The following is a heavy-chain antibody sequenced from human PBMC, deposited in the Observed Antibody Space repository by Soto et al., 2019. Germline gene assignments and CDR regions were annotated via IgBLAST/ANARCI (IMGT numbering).Heavy chain of an antibody. J-gene: IGHJ4*02. CDR2: IYYSGNT. V-gene: IGHV4-39*01. D-gene: IGHD6-6*01. CDR1: RAYLSSSTYY. CDR3: ASSSPFHY. Sequence: SQTKSLTCSVARAYLSSSTYYWSWIRQPPGRGPEWIGSIYYSGNTYYKPSLKSRISISIDTSRNQFSLKLTSVTAADTGVYYCASSSPFHYWGPGILVTVSS.